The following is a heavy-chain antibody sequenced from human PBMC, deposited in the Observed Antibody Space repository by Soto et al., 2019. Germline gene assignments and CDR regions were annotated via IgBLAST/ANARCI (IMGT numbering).Heavy chain of an antibody. J-gene: IGHJ3*01. CDR2: VYSGGDT. D-gene: IGHD3-22*01. V-gene: IGHV4-59*11. Sequence: PSETLSLTCTVSGVSITGHYWSWIRQPPGKGLEWIGYVYSGGDTNYNPSFKSRVSMSIDTSKNQFSLKLNSVTAADTAVYYCALRSMAVVPEYWGQGKMVTVSS. CDR1: GVSITGHY. CDR3: ALRSMAVVPEY.